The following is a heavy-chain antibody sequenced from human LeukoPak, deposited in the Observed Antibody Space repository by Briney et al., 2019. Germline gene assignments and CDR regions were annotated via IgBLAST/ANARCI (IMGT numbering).Heavy chain of an antibody. CDR2: ITTPGSNT. CDR1: GFTFTSYA. CDR3: AREYYYDSSGYYNNWFDP. D-gene: IGHD3-22*01. Sequence: GGSLRLSCAASGFTFTSYAMSWVRQAPGKGLEWVSTITTPGSNTYYADSVKGRFTISRDSSKNTLSLQINSLTAEDTAVYYCAREYYYDSSGYYNNWFDPWGQGTLVTVSS. V-gene: IGHV3-23*01. J-gene: IGHJ5*02.